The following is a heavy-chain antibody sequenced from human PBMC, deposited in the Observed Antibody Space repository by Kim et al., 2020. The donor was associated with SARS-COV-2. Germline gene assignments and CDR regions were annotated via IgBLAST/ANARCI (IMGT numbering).Heavy chain of an antibody. CDR1: GASISSDNYY. Sequence: SETLSLTCTVSGASISSDNYYWCWFRQPPGKGLEWIASIYYRGTTYYNPSLKSRVSISIDTSSNRFSLRLSSVTASDTAVYFCVRDEFRNEAFDIWGQGTMVTVSS. J-gene: IGHJ3*02. V-gene: IGHV4-39*02. CDR2: IYYRGTT. D-gene: IGHD2-21*01. CDR3: VRDEFRNEAFDI.